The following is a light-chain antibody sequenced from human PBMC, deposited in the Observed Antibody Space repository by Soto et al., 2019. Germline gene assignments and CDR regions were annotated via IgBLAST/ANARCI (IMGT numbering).Light chain of an antibody. CDR1: QSISSTY. CDR2: VAS. J-gene: IGKJ3*01. Sequence: EIGLPQSPGSLSLSPGERATLSCRASQSISSTYIAWYQQKRGQAPRPLIFVASSMATGIPARCSGSGSGTAFTLTISSLEPEGFAVYFCQQYVRSPYTVGRRTKVDIK. CDR3: QQYVRSPYT. V-gene: IGKV3-20*01.